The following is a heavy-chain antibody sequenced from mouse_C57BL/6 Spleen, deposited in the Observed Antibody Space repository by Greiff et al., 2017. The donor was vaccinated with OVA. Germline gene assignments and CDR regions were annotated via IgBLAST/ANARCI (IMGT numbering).Heavy chain of an antibody. CDR3: ARAYYSNYGYYFDY. J-gene: IGHJ2*01. V-gene: IGHV1-82*01. D-gene: IGHD2-5*01. CDR1: GYAFSSSW. CDR2: IYPGDGDT. Sequence: VKPGASVKISCKASGYAFSSSWMNWVKQRPGKGLEWIGRIYPGDGDTNYNGKFKGKATLTADKSSSTAYMQLSSLTSEDSAVYFCARAYYSNYGYYFDYWGQGTTLTVSS.